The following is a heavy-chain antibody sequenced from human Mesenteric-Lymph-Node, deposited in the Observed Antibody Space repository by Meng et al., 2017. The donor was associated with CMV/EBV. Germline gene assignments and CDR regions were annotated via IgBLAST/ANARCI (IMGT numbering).Heavy chain of an antibody. J-gene: IGHJ6*02. CDR2: IYYSGST. Sequence: SETLSLTCTVSGGSISSSSYYWGWIRQPPGKGLEWIGSIYYSGSTYYNPSLKSRVTISVDTSKNQFSLKLSSVTAADTAVYYCARALALDVWGQGTTVTVSS. V-gene: IGHV4-39*01. CDR3: ARALALDV. D-gene: IGHD3-3*02. CDR1: GGSISSSSYY.